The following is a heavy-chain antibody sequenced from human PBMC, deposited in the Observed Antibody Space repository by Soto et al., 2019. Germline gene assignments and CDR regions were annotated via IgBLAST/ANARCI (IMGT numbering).Heavy chain of an antibody. CDR2: INPNSGGT. Sequence: VSVTGSCTGAGYSFTGYYMHWVRQDPGQGLEWMGWINPNSGGTNYAQKFQGRVTMTRDTSISTAYMELSRLRSDDTAVYYCARALGYCSGGSCYPEAFDIWGQGTMVTVSS. D-gene: IGHD2-15*01. J-gene: IGHJ3*02. CDR1: GYSFTGYY. V-gene: IGHV1-2*02. CDR3: ARALGYCSGGSCYPEAFDI.